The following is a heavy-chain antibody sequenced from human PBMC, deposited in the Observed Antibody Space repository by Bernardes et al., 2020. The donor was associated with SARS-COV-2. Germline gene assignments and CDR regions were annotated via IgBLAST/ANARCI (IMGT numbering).Heavy chain of an antibody. V-gene: IGHV3-33*03. D-gene: IGHD1-1*01. CDR2: IWYDGSHK. J-gene: IGHJ4*02. Sequence: GGSLRLSCAASGFTFRNYVMHWVRQAPGEGLEWVAIIWYDGSHKYYGDSVKGRFTISRDNSMSTLFLQMNSLRVEDTAVYYCVRAQEDRLHATYYIGDWGQGALVTVSS. CDR1: GFTFRNYV. CDR3: VRAQEDRLHATYYIGD.